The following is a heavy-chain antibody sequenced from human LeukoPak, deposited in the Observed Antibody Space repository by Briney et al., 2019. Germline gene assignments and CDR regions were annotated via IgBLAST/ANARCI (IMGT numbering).Heavy chain of an antibody. CDR1: GGSISSSSYY. V-gene: IGHV4-39*01. CDR2: IYYSGST. CDR3: ASAHYDFWSGYPSIDP. Sequence: SETLSLTCTVSGGSISSSSYYWGWIRQPPGKGLEWIGGIYYSGSTYYNPSLKSRVTISVDTSKNQFSLKLSSVTAADTAVYYCASAHYDFWSGYPSIDPWGQGTLVTVSS. D-gene: IGHD3-3*01. J-gene: IGHJ5*02.